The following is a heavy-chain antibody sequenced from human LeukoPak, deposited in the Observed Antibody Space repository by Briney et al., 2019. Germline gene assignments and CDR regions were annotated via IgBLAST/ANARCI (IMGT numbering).Heavy chain of an antibody. J-gene: IGHJ5*02. CDR1: GFTFSSYW. CDR3: ARVMTTVTYEGGNNWFDP. V-gene: IGHV3-7*01. D-gene: IGHD4-17*01. Sequence: PGGSLRLSCAASGFTFSSYWMSWVRQAPGKGLEWVANIKQDGSEKYYVDSVKGRFTISRDNAKNSLYLQMNSLRAEDTAVYCCARVMTTVTYEGGNNWFDPWGQGTLVTVSS. CDR2: IKQDGSEK.